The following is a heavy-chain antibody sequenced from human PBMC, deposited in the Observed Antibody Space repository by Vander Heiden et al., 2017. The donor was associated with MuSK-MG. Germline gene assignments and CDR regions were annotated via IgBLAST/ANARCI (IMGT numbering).Heavy chain of an antibody. CDR1: GGSISSISHY. CDR2: VHYSGNT. J-gene: IGHJ4*02. CDR3: ARSNWESYPTYYFDY. Sequence: QLQLQESGPGLVKPSETLSLTCTVSGGSISSISHYWGWIRPPPGKGPEWIGSVHYSGNTYYNPALKSPVTFSVDTSKNQFSLKVSSVTAADTAVYYCARSNWESYPTYYFDYWGQGTLVTVSS. D-gene: IGHD1-1*01. V-gene: IGHV4-39*07.